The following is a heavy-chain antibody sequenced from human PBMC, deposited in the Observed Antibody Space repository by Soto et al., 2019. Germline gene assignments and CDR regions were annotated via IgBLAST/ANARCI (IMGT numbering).Heavy chain of an antibody. J-gene: IGHJ4*02. D-gene: IGHD4-17*01. CDR2: INHSGST. V-gene: IGHV4-34*01. CDR3: ARAGTDYCDYGVGQGADY. CDR1: GGSCSGYY. Sequence: QVQLQQWGAGLLKPSETLYLTCAVYGGSCSGYYWSWIRQPPGKGLEWIGEINHSGSTNYNPSLKSRVTISVDTSKNQFSIKLSSVSAAGTAVYYCARAGTDYCDYGVGQGADYCGQGTLVPVSS.